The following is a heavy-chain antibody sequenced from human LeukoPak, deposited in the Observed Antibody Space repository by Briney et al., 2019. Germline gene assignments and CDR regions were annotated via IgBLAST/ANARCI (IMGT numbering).Heavy chain of an antibody. CDR3: AREGTVLRAAAAQKNWFDP. V-gene: IGHV1-46*01. J-gene: IGHJ5*02. CDR1: GYTFTSYY. D-gene: IGHD6-13*01. CDR2: INPSGGST. Sequence: ASVKVSCKASGYTFTSYYMHWVRQAPGQGLEWMGIINPSGGSTSYAQKFQGRVTMTRDTSTSTVYMELSSLRSEDTAVYYCAREGTVLRAAAAQKNWFDPWGQGTLVTVSS.